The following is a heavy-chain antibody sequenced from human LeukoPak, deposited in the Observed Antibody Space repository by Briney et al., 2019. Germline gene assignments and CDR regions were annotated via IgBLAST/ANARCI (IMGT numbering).Heavy chain of an antibody. CDR2: INHSGST. Sequence: SETLSLTCAVYGGSFSGYYWSWIRQPPGKGLEWIGEINHSGSTNYNPSLKSRVTISVDTSKNQFSLKLSSVTAADTAVYYCARLRGRPATTIDYWGQGTLVTVSA. CDR3: ARLRGRPATTIDY. CDR1: GGSFSGYY. V-gene: IGHV4-34*01. J-gene: IGHJ4*02. D-gene: IGHD1-1*01.